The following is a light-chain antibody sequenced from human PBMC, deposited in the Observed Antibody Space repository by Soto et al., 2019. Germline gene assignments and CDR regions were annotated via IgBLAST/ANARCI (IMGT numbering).Light chain of an antibody. J-gene: IGLJ3*02. Sequence: QPMLTQSSSASASLXXSXKLTCILSSGHSTYIIAWHQQQPGKAPRFLMTLDRSGSYNRGSGVPDRFSGSSSGADRYLTISNLQFEDEGDYYCETWYSNTHKVFGGGTKLTVL. CDR2: LDRSGSY. CDR1: SGHSTYI. V-gene: IGLV4-60*02. CDR3: ETWYSNTHKV.